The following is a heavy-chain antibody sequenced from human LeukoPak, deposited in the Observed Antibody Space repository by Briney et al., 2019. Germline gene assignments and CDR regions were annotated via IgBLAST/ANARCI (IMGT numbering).Heavy chain of an antibody. D-gene: IGHD3-3*01. CDR2: INPNSGGT. Sequence: ASVKVSCKASGYTFTGYYMHWVRQAPGQGLEWMGWINPNSGGTNYAQKFQGRVTMTRDTSISTAYMELSRLRSDDTAVYYCARNCSPQITRAYYDFWSGYYSGWFDPWGQGTLVTVSS. CDR1: GYTFTGYY. CDR3: ARNCSPQITRAYYDFWSGYYSGWFDP. J-gene: IGHJ5*02. V-gene: IGHV1-2*02.